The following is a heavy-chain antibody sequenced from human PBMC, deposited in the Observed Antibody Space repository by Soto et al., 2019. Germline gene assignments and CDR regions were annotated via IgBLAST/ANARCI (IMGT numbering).Heavy chain of an antibody. V-gene: IGHV4-30-2*01. CDR3: ARERGGYGLFDP. CDR1: GGSISNAAYS. Sequence: LSLTCTVPGGSISNAAYSWSWIRQPPGKGLEWIGYIYPSGMPFYNPSLRSRVTISIDRSNDQFSLNLKSVTAADTAVYYCARERGGYGLFDPWGQGTLVTVSS. J-gene: IGHJ5*02. D-gene: IGHD5-18*01. CDR2: IYPSGMP.